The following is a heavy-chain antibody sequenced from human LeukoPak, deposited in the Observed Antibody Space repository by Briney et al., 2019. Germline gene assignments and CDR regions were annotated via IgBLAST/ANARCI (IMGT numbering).Heavy chain of an antibody. CDR1: GGSISSGGYS. CDR3: ARVSYGSGSYRFDY. V-gene: IGHV4-30-2*01. J-gene: IGHJ4*02. Sequence: PSETLSLTCAVSGGSISSGGYSWSWIRQPPGKGLEWIGYIYHSGSTYYNPSLKSRVTISVDRSKNQFSLKLSSVTAADTAVYYCARVSYGSGSYRFDYWGQGTLVTVSS. D-gene: IGHD3-10*01. CDR2: IYHSGST.